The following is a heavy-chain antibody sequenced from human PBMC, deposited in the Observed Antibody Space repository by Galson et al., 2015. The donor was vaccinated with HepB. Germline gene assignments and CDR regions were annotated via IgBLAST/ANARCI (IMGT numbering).Heavy chain of an antibody. CDR3: ARDLMEYQLLRGSMDV. D-gene: IGHD2-2*01. CDR2: ISSSSSYI. J-gene: IGHJ6*03. CDR1: GFTFSSYS. Sequence: RLSCAASGFTFSSYSMNWVRQAPGKGLEWVSSISSSSSYIYYADSVKGRFTISRDNAKNSLYLQMNSLRAEDTAVYYCARDLMEYQLLRGSMDVWGKGTTVTVSS. V-gene: IGHV3-21*01.